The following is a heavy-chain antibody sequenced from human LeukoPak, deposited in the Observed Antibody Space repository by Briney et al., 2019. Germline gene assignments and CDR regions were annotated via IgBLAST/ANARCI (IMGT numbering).Heavy chain of an antibody. D-gene: IGHD3-16*01. CDR1: GYTLTGYY. V-gene: IGHV1-2*02. Sequence: GASVKVSCKASGYTLTGYYMHWVRQAPGQGLEWMGWINPNSGGTNYAQKFQGRVTMTRDTSISTAYMELSRLRSDDTAVYYCARDPAFGSENWFDPWGQGTLVTVSS. J-gene: IGHJ5*02. CDR2: INPNSGGT. CDR3: ARDPAFGSENWFDP.